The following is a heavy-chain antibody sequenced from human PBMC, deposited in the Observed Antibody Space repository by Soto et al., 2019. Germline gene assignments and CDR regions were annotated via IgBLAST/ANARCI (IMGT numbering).Heavy chain of an antibody. J-gene: IGHJ4*02. D-gene: IGHD3-3*01. CDR2: INPNSGGT. V-gene: IGHV1-2*02. Sequence: ASVTVSCKASGYTFTGYYMHWVRQAPGQGLEWMGWINPNSGGTNYAQKFQGRVTMTRGTSISTAYMELSRLRSDDTAVYYCARSREVLRFLEWLPIHYWGQGTLVTVSS. CDR1: GYTFTGYY. CDR3: ARSREVLRFLEWLPIHY.